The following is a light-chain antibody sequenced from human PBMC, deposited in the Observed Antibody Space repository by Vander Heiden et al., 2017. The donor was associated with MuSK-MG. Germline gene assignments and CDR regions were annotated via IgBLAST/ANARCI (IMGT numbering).Light chain of an antibody. CDR1: QHIRDD. CDR2: AAS. J-gene: IGKJ2*01. CDR3: RQDDHYPYT. V-gene: IGKV1-6*01. Sequence: AIQMTQSPSSLSASVGDRVTITCRASQHIRDDLGWYQQKPGKAPKLLIYAAASTLQSGVPPRFSGSGSGTDFTLTISSLQPEDFATYYCRQDDHYPYTFGQGTKLEIK.